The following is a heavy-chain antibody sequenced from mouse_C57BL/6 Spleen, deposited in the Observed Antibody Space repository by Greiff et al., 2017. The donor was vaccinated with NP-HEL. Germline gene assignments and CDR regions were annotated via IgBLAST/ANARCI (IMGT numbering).Heavy chain of an antibody. CDR3: ARITTVVAHYAMDY. CDR1: GYSISSGYY. V-gene: IGHV3-6*01. CDR2: ISYDGSN. Sequence: EVQLVESGPGLVKPSQSLSLTCSVTGYSISSGYYWNWIRQFPGNKLEWMGYISYDGSNNYNPSLKNRISITRDTSKNQFFLKLNSVTTEDTATYYCARITTVVAHYAMDYWGQGTSVTVSS. J-gene: IGHJ4*01. D-gene: IGHD1-1*01.